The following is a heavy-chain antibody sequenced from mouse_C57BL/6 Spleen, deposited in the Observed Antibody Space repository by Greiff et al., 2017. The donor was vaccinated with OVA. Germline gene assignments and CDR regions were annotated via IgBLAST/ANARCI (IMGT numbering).Heavy chain of an antibody. V-gene: IGHV1-69*01. CDR3: ARDYAMDY. CDR1: GYTFTSYW. J-gene: IGHJ4*01. CDR2: IDPSESYT. Sequence: QVQLQQPGAELVMPGASVKLSCKASGYTFTSYWMHWVKQRPGQGLEWIGEIDPSESYTNYNQKFKGKSTLTVDKSSSTAYMQLSSLTSEDSAVYYCARDYAMDYWGQGTSVTVSS.